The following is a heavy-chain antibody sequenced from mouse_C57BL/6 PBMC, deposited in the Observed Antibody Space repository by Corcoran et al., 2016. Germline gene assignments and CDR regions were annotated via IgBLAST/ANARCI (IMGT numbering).Heavy chain of an antibody. V-gene: IGHV1-81*01. Sequence: QVQLQQSGAELARPGASVKLSCKASGCTFTSYGITWVKQRTGQGLEWIGEIYPRSGNTYYNEKFKGKAKLTADKSSSTAYMELRSLTSEDSAVYFCARPIYYGYPDDGGQGTTLSVSS. J-gene: IGHJ2*01. CDR2: IYPRSGNT. CDR1: GCTFTSYG. D-gene: IGHD2-2*01. CDR3: ARPIYYGYPDD.